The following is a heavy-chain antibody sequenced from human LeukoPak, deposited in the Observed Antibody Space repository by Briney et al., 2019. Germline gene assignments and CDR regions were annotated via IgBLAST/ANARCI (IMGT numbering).Heavy chain of an antibody. CDR1: GYSFTSYW. Sequence: GESLKISCKASGYSFTSYWIAWVRQMPGKGLEWMGVIYPDDFDTRYSPSFQGQVTISADKSISTAFLQWSSLKASDTAIYYCARHGKLSASHNWFDPWGQGTLATVSS. V-gene: IGHV5-51*01. D-gene: IGHD1-26*01. CDR2: IYPDDFDT. J-gene: IGHJ5*02. CDR3: ARHGKLSASHNWFDP.